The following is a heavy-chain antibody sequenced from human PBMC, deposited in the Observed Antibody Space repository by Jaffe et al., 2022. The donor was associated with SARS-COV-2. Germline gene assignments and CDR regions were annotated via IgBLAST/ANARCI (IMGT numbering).Heavy chain of an antibody. CDR2: ISGSGGST. CDR3: AKEVAVAGTYYYYGMDV. V-gene: IGHV3-23*01. J-gene: IGHJ6*02. CDR1: GFTFSSYA. Sequence: EVQLLESGGGLVQPGGSLRLSCAASGFTFSSYAMSWVRQAPGKGLEWVSAISGSGGSTYYADSVKGRFTISRDNSKNTLYLQMNSLRAEDTAVYYCAKEVAVAGTYYYYGMDVWGQGTTVTVSS. D-gene: IGHD6-19*01.